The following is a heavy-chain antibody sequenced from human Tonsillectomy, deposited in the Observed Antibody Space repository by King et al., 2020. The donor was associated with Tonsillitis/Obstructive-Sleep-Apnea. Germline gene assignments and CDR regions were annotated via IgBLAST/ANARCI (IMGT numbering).Heavy chain of an antibody. CDR3: ASSTVGYCSSTSCYPNWFDP. D-gene: IGHD2-2*01. CDR2: IYYSGST. V-gene: IGHV4-61*01. CDR1: GGSVSSGSYY. J-gene: IGHJ5*02. Sequence: VQLQESGPGLVKPSETLSLTCTVSGGSVSSGSYYWSWIRQPPGKGLEWIGYIYYSGSTNYNPSLKSRVTISVDTSKNQFSLKLSSVTAADPAVYYCASSTVGYCSSTSCYPNWFDPWGQGTLVTVSS.